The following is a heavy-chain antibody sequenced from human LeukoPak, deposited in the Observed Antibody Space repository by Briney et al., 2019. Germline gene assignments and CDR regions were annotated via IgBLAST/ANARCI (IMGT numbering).Heavy chain of an antibody. CDR1: GFTFSSYA. CDR3: AKVASGSYYNWPFDY. V-gene: IGHV3-23*01. CDR2: ISGSGGST. Sequence: GGSLRLSCAASGFTFSSYAMSWVRQAPGKGLEWVSAISGSGGSTYYADSVKGRFTVSRDNSKNTLYLQMNSLRAEDTAVYYCAKVASGSYYNWPFDYWGQGTLVTVSS. D-gene: IGHD1-26*01. J-gene: IGHJ4*02.